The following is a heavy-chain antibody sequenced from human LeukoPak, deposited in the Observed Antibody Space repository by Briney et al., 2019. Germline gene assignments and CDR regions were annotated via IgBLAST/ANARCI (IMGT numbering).Heavy chain of an antibody. V-gene: IGHV4-31*03. CDR2: IYYSGST. Sequence: SQTLSLTCTVSGGSISSGGYYWSWIRQHPGKGLEWIGYIYYSGSTYYNPSLKSRVTISVDTSKNQFSLKLSSVTAADTAVYYCARGGGLVYGYQWLVPDWWDQGTLVTVSS. D-gene: IGHD6-19*01. J-gene: IGHJ4*02. CDR1: GGSISSGGYY. CDR3: ARGGGLVYGYQWLVPDW.